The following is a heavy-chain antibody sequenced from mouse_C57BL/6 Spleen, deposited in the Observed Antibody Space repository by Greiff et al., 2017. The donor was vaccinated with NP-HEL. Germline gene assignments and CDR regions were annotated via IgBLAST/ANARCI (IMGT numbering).Heavy chain of an antibody. CDR2: IYPGDGDT. V-gene: IGHV1-82*01. CDR3: LLLRYGAMDY. CDR1: GYAFSSSW. J-gene: IGHJ4*01. D-gene: IGHD1-1*01. Sequence: QVQLKESGPELVKPGASVKISCKASGYAFSSSWMNWVKQRPGKGLEWIGRIYPGDGDTNYNGKFKGKATLTADKSSSTAYMQLSSLTSEDSAVYFCLLLRYGAMDYWGQGTSVTVSS.